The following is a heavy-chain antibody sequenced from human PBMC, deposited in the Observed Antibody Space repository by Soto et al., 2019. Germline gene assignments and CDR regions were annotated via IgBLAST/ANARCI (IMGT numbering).Heavy chain of an antibody. CDR1: GFTFSSYG. J-gene: IGHJ4*02. D-gene: IGHD2-15*01. V-gene: IGHV3-30*18. Sequence: QVQLVESGGGVVQPGRSLRLSCAASGFTFSSYGMHWVRQAPGKGLEWVAVISYDGSNKYYADSVKGRFTISRDNSKNTLYLQMNSLRAEDTAVYYCAKGNQIVVVVAATFDYWGQGTLVTVSS. CDR2: ISYDGSNK. CDR3: AKGNQIVVVVAATFDY.